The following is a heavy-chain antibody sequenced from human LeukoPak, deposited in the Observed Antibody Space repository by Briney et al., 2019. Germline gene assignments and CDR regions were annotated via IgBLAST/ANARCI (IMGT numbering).Heavy chain of an antibody. D-gene: IGHD2/OR15-2a*01. J-gene: IGHJ6*02. CDR3: ARDWRIQYYYYGMDV. V-gene: IGHV3-74*01. CDR2: INSDGSST. CDR1: GFTFSSYW. Sequence: GGSLRLSCAASGFTFSSYWMHWVRQAPGKGLVWVSRINSDGSSTSYADSVKGRFTISRDNAKNTLYLQMNSLRAEDTAVYYCARDWRIQYYYYGMDVWGQGTTVTVSS.